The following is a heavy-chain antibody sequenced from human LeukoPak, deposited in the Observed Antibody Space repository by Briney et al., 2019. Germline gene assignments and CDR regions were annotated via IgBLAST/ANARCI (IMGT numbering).Heavy chain of an antibody. CDR3: ARDIQAYCSSTSCHPYDFDY. CDR1: GFTFSSYS. J-gene: IGHJ4*02. D-gene: IGHD2-2*01. V-gene: IGHV3-21*01. CDR2: ISSSSSYI. Sequence: GGSLRLSCAASGFTFSSYSMNWVRQAPGKGLEWVSSISSSSSYIYYADSVKGRFTISRDNAKNSLYLQMNSLRAEDTAVYYCARDIQAYCSSTSCHPYDFDYWGQGTLVTVSS.